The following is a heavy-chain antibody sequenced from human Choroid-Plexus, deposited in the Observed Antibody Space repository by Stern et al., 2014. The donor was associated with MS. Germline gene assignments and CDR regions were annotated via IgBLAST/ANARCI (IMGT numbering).Heavy chain of an antibody. V-gene: IGHV3-30*18. D-gene: IGHD2/OR15-2a*01. CDR2: VSYDGSNK. CDR3: AKDRQYLTYFFDH. CDR1: GFTFGSCA. J-gene: IGHJ5*02. Sequence: VQLLESGGGVVQPGRPLRLSCVASGFTFGSCAMHWGRQAPGKGLEWVAGVSYDGSNKYYADSVKGRFTISRDNSQTTLYMQMSSLRPEDTAVYYCAKDRQYLTYFFDHWGQGSLVTVSS.